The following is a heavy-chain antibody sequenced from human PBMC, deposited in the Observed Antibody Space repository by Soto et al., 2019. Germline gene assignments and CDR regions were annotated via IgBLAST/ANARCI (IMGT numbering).Heavy chain of an antibody. CDR1: GFTFSSYA. Sequence: GGSLRLSCAASGFTFSSYAMHWVRQAPGKGLEWVAVISYDGSNKYYADSVKGRFTISRDNSKNTLYLQMNSLRAEDTAVYYCARDGSTIFGVVIYYYGMDVWGQGTTVTVSS. J-gene: IGHJ6*02. V-gene: IGHV3-30-3*01. CDR3: ARDGSTIFGVVIYYYGMDV. CDR2: ISYDGSNK. D-gene: IGHD3-3*01.